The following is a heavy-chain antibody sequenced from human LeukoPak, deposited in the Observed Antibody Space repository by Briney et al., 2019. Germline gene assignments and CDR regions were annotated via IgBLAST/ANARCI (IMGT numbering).Heavy chain of an antibody. CDR1: GFTFSSYA. J-gene: IGHJ4*02. CDR2: ISGSGGST. D-gene: IGHD3-3*01. Sequence: GASLRLSCAASGFTFSSYAMSWVRQAPGKGLEWVSAISGSGGSTYYADSVKGRFTISRDNSKNTLYPQMNSLRAEDTAVYYCAKGVRGRGYDFWSGYDNFDYWGQGTLVTVSS. CDR3: AKGVRGRGYDFWSGYDNFDY. V-gene: IGHV3-23*01.